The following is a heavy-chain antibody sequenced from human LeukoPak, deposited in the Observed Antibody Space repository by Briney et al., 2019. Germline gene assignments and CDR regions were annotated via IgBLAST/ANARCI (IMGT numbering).Heavy chain of an antibody. D-gene: IGHD2-21*02. CDR1: GFTFSSYA. CDR3: ARRVPAYCGGDCYSGLGY. Sequence: GGCLRLSCAASGFTFSSYAMHWVRQAPGKGLEWVAVISYDGTNKYYADSVKGRFTISRDNPKNTLYLQMNSLRVEDTAVYYCARRVPAYCGGDCYSGLGYWGQGTLVSVSS. V-gene: IGHV3-30-3*01. CDR2: ISYDGTNK. J-gene: IGHJ4*02.